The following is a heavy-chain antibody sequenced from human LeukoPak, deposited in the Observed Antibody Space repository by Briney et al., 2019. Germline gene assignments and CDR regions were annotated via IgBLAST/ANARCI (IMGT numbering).Heavy chain of an antibody. CDR2: INHSGST. Sequence: KPSETLSLTCAVYGGSFSGYYWSWIRQPPGKGLEWIGEINHSGSTNYNPSLKSRVTISVDTSKNQFSLKLSSVTAADTAVYYCARGVSPDYWGQGTLVTASS. J-gene: IGHJ4*02. V-gene: IGHV4-34*01. CDR3: ARGVSPDY. CDR1: GGSFSGYY.